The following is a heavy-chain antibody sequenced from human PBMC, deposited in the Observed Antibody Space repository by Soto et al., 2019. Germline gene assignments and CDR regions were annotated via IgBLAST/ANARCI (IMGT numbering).Heavy chain of an antibody. J-gene: IGHJ6*02. CDR2: ISAYNGNT. Sequence: QVQLVQSGAEVKKPGASVKVSCKASGYTFTSYGISWVRQAPGQGLEWMGWISAYNGNTNYAQKLQGRVTMTTDTSTSTAYMELRSLRSDDTAVYYCARDRFWTPYYYYYGMDVWGQGTTVTFSS. D-gene: IGHD1-1*01. CDR1: GYTFTSYG. V-gene: IGHV1-18*04. CDR3: ARDRFWTPYYYYYGMDV.